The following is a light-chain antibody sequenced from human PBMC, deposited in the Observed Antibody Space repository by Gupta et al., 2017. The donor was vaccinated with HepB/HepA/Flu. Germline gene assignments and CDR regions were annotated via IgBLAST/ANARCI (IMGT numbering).Light chain of an antibody. CDR3: QQSDSTPFT. J-gene: IGKJ3*01. V-gene: IGKV1-39*01. CDR1: QSMSSY. Sequence: DIQMTQSPSSLSASVGDRVTITCRASQSMSSYLNWYQQKPGKAPKILISAASSLQSGVPSRFSGSGSGTDFPLTISSLQPEDFTTYYCQQSDSTPFTFGHGTKVEIK. CDR2: AAS.